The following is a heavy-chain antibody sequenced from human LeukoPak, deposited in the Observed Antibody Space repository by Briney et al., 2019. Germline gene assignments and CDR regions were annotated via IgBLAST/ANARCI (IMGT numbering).Heavy chain of an antibody. D-gene: IGHD3-9*01. CDR3: ARELGPYYDILTGYYLQRHYFDY. CDR2: INPNSGGT. V-gene: IGHV1-2*02. Sequence: GVSVKVSCKASGYTFTGYYMHWVRQAPGQGLEWMGWINPNSGGTNYAQKFQGRVTMTRDTSISTAYMELSRLRSDDTAVYYCARELGPYYDILTGYYLQRHYFDYWGQGTLVTVSS. J-gene: IGHJ4*02. CDR1: GYTFTGYY.